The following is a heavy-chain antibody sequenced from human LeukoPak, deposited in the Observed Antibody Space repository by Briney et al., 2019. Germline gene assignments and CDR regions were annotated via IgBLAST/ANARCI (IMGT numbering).Heavy chain of an antibody. J-gene: IGHJ1*01. CDR3: ARDGGGLTEYFQN. V-gene: IGHV3-30*04. CDR1: ALTFVIYA. Sequence: PGRSLRPAFSAAALTFVIYATHWVCDAPGEGLEWVAGISFDVSNTYYADSVTVRSTIYRARSNNTLHWQRDRRPPADTAVFYCARDGGGLTEYFQNWGEGTLVTVSS. CDR2: ISFDVSNT. D-gene: IGHD3/OR15-3a*01.